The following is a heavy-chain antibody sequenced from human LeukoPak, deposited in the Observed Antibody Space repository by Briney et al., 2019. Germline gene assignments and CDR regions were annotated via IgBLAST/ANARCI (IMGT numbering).Heavy chain of an antibody. Sequence: GGSLRLSCAASGFTFSSYWMSWVRQAPGKGLEWVANIKQDGSEKYYVDSVKGRFTISRDNAKNSLYLQMNSLRAEDTAVHYCARVPVLVTYYYDSSGYYFDYWGQGTLVTVSS. J-gene: IGHJ4*02. CDR2: IKQDGSEK. CDR3: ARVPVLVTYYYDSSGYYFDY. CDR1: GFTFSSYW. V-gene: IGHV3-7*01. D-gene: IGHD3-22*01.